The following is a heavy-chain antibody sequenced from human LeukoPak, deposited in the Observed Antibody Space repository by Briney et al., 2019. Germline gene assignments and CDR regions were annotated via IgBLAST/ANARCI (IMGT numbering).Heavy chain of an antibody. J-gene: IGHJ4*02. CDR2: ITPIVDIA. Sequence: ASVKVSCKASGGSFSNYAFSWVRQAPGQGLEWMGRITPIVDIATYIQKFQGRVTITANKFTSTAYMELSSLTSEDTAVYYCATTMVAGTFYYFDYWGQGTLVTVSS. CDR1: GGSFSNYA. CDR3: ATTMVAGTFYYFDY. D-gene: IGHD6-19*01. V-gene: IGHV1-69*04.